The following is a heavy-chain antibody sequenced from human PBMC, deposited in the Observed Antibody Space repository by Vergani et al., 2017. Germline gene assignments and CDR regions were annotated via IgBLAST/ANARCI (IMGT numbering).Heavy chain of an antibody. D-gene: IGHD3-16*01. Sequence: QVQLVQDGAEVKKPGASVKVSCRASGYNFTGYYMHLVRQAPGQGLEGMGWLNPNSGGTNYAQKCQGRVTMTRDTSISPAYMELSRLISDDTAVYYCARALYYDYVWGCYLGYNWFDPWGQGTLVTVSS. CDR3: ARALYYDYVWGCYLGYNWFDP. J-gene: IGHJ5*02. CDR1: GYNFTGYY. CDR2: LNPNSGGT. V-gene: IGHV1-2*02.